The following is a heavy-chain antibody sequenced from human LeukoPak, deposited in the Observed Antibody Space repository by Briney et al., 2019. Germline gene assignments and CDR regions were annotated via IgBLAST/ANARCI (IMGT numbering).Heavy chain of an antibody. CDR1: GESFSGYF. J-gene: IGHJ6*02. V-gene: IGHV4-34*01. Sequence: SETLSLTCAVSGESFSGYFWTWIRQPPGKGLEWIGESNHFGSTDYNPSHKSRVTISVDTSKKQFSLNVRSVTDADTAVYFCARGRLQLWSFPLPYNHYAIDVWGQGTTVTVSS. D-gene: IGHD5-18*01. CDR2: SNHFGST. CDR3: ARGRLQLWSFPLPYNHYAIDV.